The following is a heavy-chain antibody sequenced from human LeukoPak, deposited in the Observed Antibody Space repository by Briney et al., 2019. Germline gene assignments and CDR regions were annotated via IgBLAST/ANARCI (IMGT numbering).Heavy chain of an antibody. CDR1: GFSFSNYG. V-gene: IGHV3-33*06. CDR3: AKPTWGSGSFLIDF. J-gene: IGHJ4*02. Sequence: GGSLRLSCVASGFSFSNYGMHWVRQAPGRGLEWVAVIWSDGSYEHYTDSEKGRFTISRDNSKNTLFLQLNSLRPEDTAVYYCAKPTWGSGSFLIDFWGQGTLVTVSS. D-gene: IGHD1-26*01. CDR2: IWSDGSYE.